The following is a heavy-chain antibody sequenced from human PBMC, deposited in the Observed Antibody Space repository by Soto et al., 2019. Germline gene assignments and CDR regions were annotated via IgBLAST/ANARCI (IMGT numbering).Heavy chain of an antibody. J-gene: IGHJ6*03. CDR3: ARGQLADIVVVPAAMPDYYYMDV. Sequence: GASVKVSCKASGYTFTGYYMHWVRQAPGQGLEWMGWINPNSGGTNYAQKFQGWVTMTRDTSISTAYMELSRLRSDDTAVYYWARGQLADIVVVPAAMPDYYYMDVWGKGTTVTVSS. CDR2: INPNSGGT. CDR1: GYTFTGYY. V-gene: IGHV1-2*04. D-gene: IGHD2-2*01.